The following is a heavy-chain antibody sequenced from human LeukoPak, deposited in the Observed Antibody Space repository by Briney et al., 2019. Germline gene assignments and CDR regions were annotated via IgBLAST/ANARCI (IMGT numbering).Heavy chain of an antibody. J-gene: IGHJ4*02. CDR2: INHSGST. CDR1: GGSFSGYY. CDR3: ARLRLAQYYFDY. D-gene: IGHD6-19*01. Sequence: SETLSLTCAVYGGSFSGYYWSWIRQPPGKGLEWIGEINHSGSTNYNPSLKSRVTISVDTSKNQFSLKLSSVTAADTAVYYCARLRLAQYYFDYWGQGTLVTVSS. V-gene: IGHV4-34*01.